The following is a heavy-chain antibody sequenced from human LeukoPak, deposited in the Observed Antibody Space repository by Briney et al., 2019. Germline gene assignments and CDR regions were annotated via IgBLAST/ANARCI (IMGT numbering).Heavy chain of an antibody. V-gene: IGHV3-20*04. CDR2: INWNGGST. J-gene: IGHJ4*02. Sequence: PGGSLRLSCAASGFTFDDYGMSWLRQAPGKGLELVSGINWNGGSTGYADSVKGRFTVSRDNAKNSLYLQMNSLRAEDTALYYCARFPKSGYSYGYYFDYWGQGTLVTVSS. CDR1: GFTFDDYG. CDR3: ARFPKSGYSYGYYFDY. D-gene: IGHD5-18*01.